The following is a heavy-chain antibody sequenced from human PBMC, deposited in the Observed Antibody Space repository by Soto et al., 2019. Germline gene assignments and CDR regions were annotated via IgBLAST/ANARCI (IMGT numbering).Heavy chain of an antibody. V-gene: IGHV3-48*01. CDR3: ARGVAARPWWFDP. CDR1: EFTFSSYS. CDR2: ISSSSSTI. J-gene: IGHJ5*02. D-gene: IGHD6-6*01. Sequence: GGSLRLSCAASEFTFSSYSMNWVRQAPGKGLEWVSYISSSSSTIYYADSVKGRFTISRDNAKNSLYLQMNSLRAEETAVYYCARGVAARPWWFDPWGQGTLVTVSS.